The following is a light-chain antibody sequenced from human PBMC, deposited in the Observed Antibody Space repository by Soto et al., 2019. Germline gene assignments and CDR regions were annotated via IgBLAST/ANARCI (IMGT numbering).Light chain of an antibody. CDR2: LNSDGSH. CDR1: SGHSSYA. J-gene: IGLJ3*02. CDR3: QTWGTGIQGV. Sequence: QSVLTQSPSASASLGASVKLTCTLSSGHSSYAIAWHQQQPEKGPRYLMKLNSDGSHSKGDGIPDRFSGSSSGAERYLTISSLQSEDEADYYCQTWGTGIQGVFGGGTKLTVL. V-gene: IGLV4-69*01.